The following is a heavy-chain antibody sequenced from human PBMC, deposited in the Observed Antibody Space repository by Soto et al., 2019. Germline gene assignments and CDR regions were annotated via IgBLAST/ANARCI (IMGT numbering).Heavy chain of an antibody. CDR2: IGGDGSVT. D-gene: IGHD6-19*01. Sequence: GGSLRLSCAASGFTFTSYAMSWVRQAPGKGLEWVSGIGGDGSVTFYADSVKGRFTISRDNSKNTLYLQMNSLRAGDTAVYYCATHSSAWKKKQYYFDFWGQGTLVTVSS. J-gene: IGHJ4*02. V-gene: IGHV3-23*01. CDR3: ATHSSAWKKKQYYFDF. CDR1: GFTFTSYA.